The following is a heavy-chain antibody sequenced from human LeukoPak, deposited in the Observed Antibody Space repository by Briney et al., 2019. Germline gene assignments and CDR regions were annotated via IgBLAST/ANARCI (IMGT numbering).Heavy chain of an antibody. J-gene: IGHJ6*03. Sequence: RASVKVFCKASGYTFTSYDINWVRQATGQGLEWMGWMNPNSGNTGYAQKFQGRVTMTRNTSISTAYMELSSLRSEDTAVYYCARGDNSTIPPYYYYYMDVWGKGTTVTVSS. V-gene: IGHV1-8*01. CDR3: ARGDNSTIPPYYYYYMDV. CDR1: GYTFTSYD. CDR2: MNPNSGNT. D-gene: IGHD5/OR15-5a*01.